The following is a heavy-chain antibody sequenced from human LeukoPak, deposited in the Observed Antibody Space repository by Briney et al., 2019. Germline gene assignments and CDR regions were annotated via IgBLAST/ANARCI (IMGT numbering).Heavy chain of an antibody. CDR2: IHHSGST. CDR3: ARSPAISWSNFDY. CDR1: VESFSDHY. Sequence: SETLSLTCAVYVESFSDHYWTWIRQPPGKGLEWIGEIHHSGSTTYRLSLKSRVTISVDRSKNQFSLKLTSVTAADTAVYYCARSPAISWSNFDYWGQGSLVTVSS. V-gene: IGHV4-34*01. D-gene: IGHD6-13*01. J-gene: IGHJ4*02.